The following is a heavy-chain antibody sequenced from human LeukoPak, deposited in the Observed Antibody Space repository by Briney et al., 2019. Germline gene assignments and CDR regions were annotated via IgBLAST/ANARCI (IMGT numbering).Heavy chain of an antibody. V-gene: IGHV1-2*02. Sequence: ASVKVSCKASGYTFTGYYMHWVRQAPGQGLEWMGWINPNSGGTNYAQKFQGRVTMTRDTSISTAYMELSRLRSDDTAVYYCARVQVRGFAFDIWGQGTMVTVSS. J-gene: IGHJ3*02. D-gene: IGHD3-10*01. CDR3: ARVQVRGFAFDI. CDR2: INPNSGGT. CDR1: GYTFTGYY.